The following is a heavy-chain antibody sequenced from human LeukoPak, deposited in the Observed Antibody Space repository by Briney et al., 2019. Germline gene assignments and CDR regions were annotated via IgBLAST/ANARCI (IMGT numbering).Heavy chain of an antibody. CDR3: ARNEGTRLNRGYYYYMDV. J-gene: IGHJ6*03. Sequence: GGSLRLSCAASGFTFSSYSMNWVRQAPGKGLEWVSYISSSSSTIYYADSVKGRFTISRDNAKNSLYLQMNSLRAEDTAVYYCARNEGTRLNRGYYYYMDVWGKGTTVTVSS. V-gene: IGHV3-48*04. CDR2: ISSSSSTI. D-gene: IGHD1-1*01. CDR1: GFTFSSYS.